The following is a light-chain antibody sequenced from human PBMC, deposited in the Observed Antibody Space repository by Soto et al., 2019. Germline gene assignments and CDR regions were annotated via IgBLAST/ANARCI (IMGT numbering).Light chain of an antibody. CDR2: AAS. J-gene: IGKJ1*01. Sequence: DIQMTPSPSSLSASVGDRVTITCRASQSISSYLTWYQQKPGKAPKLLIYAASSLQSGVPSRFSGSGSGTDFTLTISSLQPEDFATYYCQQSYSTPQTFGQGTKVDIK. CDR1: QSISSY. V-gene: IGKV1-39*01. CDR3: QQSYSTPQT.